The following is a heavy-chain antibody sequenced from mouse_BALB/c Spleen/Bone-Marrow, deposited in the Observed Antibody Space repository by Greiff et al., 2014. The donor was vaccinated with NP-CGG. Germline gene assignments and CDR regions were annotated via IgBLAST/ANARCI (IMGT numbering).Heavy chain of an antibody. D-gene: IGHD1-1*01. Sequence: VKLVESGAELVRPGASVKLSCKASGYTFTSNWINWVKQRPGQGLEWIGNIYPSDSYTNYNQKFKDKATLTVDKSSSTAYMQLSSPTSEDSAVYYCTRGSSYVGYAMDYWGQGTSVTVSS. CDR1: GYTFTSNW. CDR2: IYPSDSYT. J-gene: IGHJ4*01. V-gene: IGHV1-69*02. CDR3: TRGSSYVGYAMDY.